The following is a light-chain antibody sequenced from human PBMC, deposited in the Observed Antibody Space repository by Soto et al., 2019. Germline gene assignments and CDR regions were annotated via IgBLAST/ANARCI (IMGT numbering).Light chain of an antibody. V-gene: IGKV3-15*01. CDR1: QGVGSN. CDR2: GAS. CDR3: QQYTKWWT. J-gene: IGKJ1*01. Sequence: EIVMTQSPATLSVSPGEGVTLSCRASQGVGSNFAWYQQKPGQSPRLLIYGASTRATGVPARFSGSGSGTEFTLTISCLQAEDFAVYYCQQYTKWWTFGQGTKVEIK.